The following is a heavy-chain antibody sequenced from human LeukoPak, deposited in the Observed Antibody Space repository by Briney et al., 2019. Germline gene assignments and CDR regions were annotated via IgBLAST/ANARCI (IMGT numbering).Heavy chain of an antibody. CDR3: ARWSETGFGELFFDY. D-gene: IGHD3-10*01. CDR2: IIPIFGTA. Sequence: GASVKVSCKASGGTLSSYAISWVRQAPGHGLEWMGGIIPIFGTANYAQKFQGRVTITTDESTSTAYMELSSLRSEDTAVYYCARWSETGFGELFFDYWGQGTLVTVSS. CDR1: GGTLSSYA. J-gene: IGHJ4*02. V-gene: IGHV1-69*05.